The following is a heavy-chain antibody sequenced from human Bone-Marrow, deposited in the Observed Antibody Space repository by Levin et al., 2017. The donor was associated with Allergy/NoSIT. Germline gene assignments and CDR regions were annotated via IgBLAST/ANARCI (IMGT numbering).Heavy chain of an antibody. CDR1: GFTFYNYA. CDR3: VKDNDDFWSGPQGVFDH. Sequence: SLKISCAASGFTFYNYAMHWVRQAPGKGLEWVSGISWNSGTIGYADSVKGRFTISRDNAKSSLFLQMNSLRPEDTALYYCVKDNDDFWSGPQGVFDHWGQGTLVTVSS. D-gene: IGHD3-3*01. J-gene: IGHJ4*02. CDR2: ISWNSGTI. V-gene: IGHV3-9*01.